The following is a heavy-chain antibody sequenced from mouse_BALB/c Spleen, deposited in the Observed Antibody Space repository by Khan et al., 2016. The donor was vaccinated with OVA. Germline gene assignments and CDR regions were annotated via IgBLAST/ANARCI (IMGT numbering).Heavy chain of an antibody. D-gene: IGHD3-3*01. CDR2: IRLKSNSYAT. Sequence: EVKLEVSGGGLVQPGGSMKLSCVASGFTFSNYWMNWVRQSPEKGFEWVAEIRLKSNSYATHYAESGRGRFTISRDDSRSSVYLQLNNLGAEDTGIYYCARGWDWYFDVWGAGTTVTVSS. CDR3: ARGWDWYFDV. V-gene: IGHV6-6*02. J-gene: IGHJ1*01. CDR1: GFTFSNYW.